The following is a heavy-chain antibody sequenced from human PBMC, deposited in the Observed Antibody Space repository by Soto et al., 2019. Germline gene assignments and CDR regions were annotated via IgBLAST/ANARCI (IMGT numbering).Heavy chain of an antibody. J-gene: IGHJ3*02. D-gene: IGHD1-26*01. V-gene: IGHV1-24*01. Sequence: GASVTVSCKVSVYTLTELSMHWVRQAHGKGLEWMGGFDPEDGETIYAQKFQGRVTMTEDTSTDTAYMELSSLRSEDTAVYYCATLVGATRPDAFDIWGQGTMVTVSS. CDR3: ATLVGATRPDAFDI. CDR1: VYTLTELS. CDR2: FDPEDGET.